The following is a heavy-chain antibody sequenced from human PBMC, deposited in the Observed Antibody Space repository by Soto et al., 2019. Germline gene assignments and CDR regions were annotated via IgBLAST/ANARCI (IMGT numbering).Heavy chain of an antibody. J-gene: IGHJ4*02. V-gene: IGHV3-23*01. CDR3: AKLGYCSGGSCYSDY. Sequence: GGSLRLSCAASGFTFSSYAMSWVRQAPGKGLEWVSAISGSGGSTYYADSVKGRFTISRDNSKNTLYLQMNSLRAEDTAVYYCAKLGYCSGGSCYSDYWGQGTLVTVSS. D-gene: IGHD2-15*01. CDR1: GFTFSSYA. CDR2: ISGSGGST.